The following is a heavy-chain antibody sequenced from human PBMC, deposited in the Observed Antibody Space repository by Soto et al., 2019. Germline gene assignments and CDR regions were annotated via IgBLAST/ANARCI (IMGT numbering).Heavy chain of an antibody. CDR1: GGSFSGYY. D-gene: IGHD1-20*01. J-gene: IGHJ4*02. CDR2: INHSGST. V-gene: IGHV4-34*01. Sequence: SETLSLTCAVYGGSFSGYYWSWIRQPPGKGLEWIGEINHSGSTNYNPSLKSRVTISVDTSKNQFSLKLSSVTAADTAVYYCARGTVYGYWGQGTLVTVSS. CDR3: ARGTVYGY.